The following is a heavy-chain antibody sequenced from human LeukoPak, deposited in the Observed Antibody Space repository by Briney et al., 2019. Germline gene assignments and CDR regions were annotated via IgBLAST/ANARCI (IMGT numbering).Heavy chain of an antibody. Sequence: PGGSLRLSCAASGFTFSSYAMHWVRQAPGKGLEWVAVISYDGSNKYYADSVKGRFTISRDNSKNTLYLQMNSLRAEDTAVYYCARGPLPYYYDSSGYSINDRNPCYFDYWGQGTLVTVSS. CDR2: ISYDGSNK. D-gene: IGHD3-22*01. CDR3: ARGPLPYYYDSSGYSINDRNPCYFDY. J-gene: IGHJ4*02. V-gene: IGHV3-30-3*01. CDR1: GFTFSSYA.